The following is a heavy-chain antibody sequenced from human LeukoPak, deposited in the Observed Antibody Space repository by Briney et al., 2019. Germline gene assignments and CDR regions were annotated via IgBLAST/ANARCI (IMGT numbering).Heavy chain of an antibody. Sequence: ASVKVSCTASGYTFTNYDINWVRQAPGQGLEWMGWISVYNGNTNYAQKLQGRVTMTTDTSTSTAYMELRSLRSDDTAMYYCARVGRSSDYWGQGTLVTVSS. CDR3: ARVGRSSDY. CDR1: GYTFTNYD. D-gene: IGHD6-6*01. J-gene: IGHJ4*02. V-gene: IGHV1-18*01. CDR2: ISVYNGNT.